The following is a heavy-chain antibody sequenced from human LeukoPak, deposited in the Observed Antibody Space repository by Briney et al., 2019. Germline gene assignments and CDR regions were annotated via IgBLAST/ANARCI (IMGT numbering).Heavy chain of an antibody. CDR2: ISAYNGNT. CDR1: GYTFTSYG. V-gene: IGHV1-18*01. D-gene: IGHD2-15*01. Sequence: GASVKVPCKASGYTFTSYGISWVRQAPGQGLEWMGWISAYNGNTNYAQKLQGRVTMTTDTSTSTAYMELRSLRSDDTAVYYCARDGPNIVVVVAATRGDYYGMDVWGQGTTVTVSS. CDR3: ARDGPNIVVVVAATRGDYYGMDV. J-gene: IGHJ6*02.